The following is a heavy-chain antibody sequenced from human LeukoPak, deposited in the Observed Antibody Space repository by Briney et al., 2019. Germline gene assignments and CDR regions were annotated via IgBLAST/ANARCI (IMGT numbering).Heavy chain of an antibody. CDR3: ARDVIAAPGTSDY. V-gene: IGHV4-38-2*02. J-gene: IGHJ4*02. CDR2: IDGSGSS. D-gene: IGHD6-13*01. Sequence: SETLSLTCTVSGYSISSGYLWGWIRQPPGKGLEWIGSIDGSGSSYYNPSLKSRVTISVDTSRNQFSLKMTSVTAADTAVYYCARDVIAAPGTSDYWGQGALVTVSS. CDR1: GYSISSGYL.